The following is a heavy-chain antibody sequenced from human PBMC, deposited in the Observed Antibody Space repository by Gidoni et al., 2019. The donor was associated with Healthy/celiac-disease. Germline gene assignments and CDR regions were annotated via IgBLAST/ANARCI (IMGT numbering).Heavy chain of an antibody. J-gene: IGHJ5*02. CDR3: ARHQRPRVWFDP. V-gene: IGHV4-39*01. Sequence: QLQLQESGPGLVKPSETLSLTCTVSGGSISSSSYYWGWIRQPPGKGLEWIGSIYYSGSTYYNPSLKSRVTISVDTSKNQFSLKLSSVTAADTAVYYCARHQRPRVWFDPWGQGTLVTVSS. CDR1: GGSISSSSYY. CDR2: IYYSGST.